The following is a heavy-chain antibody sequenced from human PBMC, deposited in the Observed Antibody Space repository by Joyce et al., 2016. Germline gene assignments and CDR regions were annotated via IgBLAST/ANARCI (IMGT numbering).Heavy chain of an antibody. D-gene: IGHD3-3*01. CDR3: ARTSDFWKGFYFDY. CDR1: GGSINNTNFY. V-gene: IGHV4-31*11. Sequence: QVQLQESGPGLVKPSQALSLTCAVSGGSINNTNFYWSGIRHLPNKGLEWIGYIYYNGDTCYNPSFNSRLTISRDMSNNQFSLRLTSVTAADTAVYFCARTSDFWKGFYFDYWGQGALVTVSS. J-gene: IGHJ4*02. CDR2: IYYNGDT.